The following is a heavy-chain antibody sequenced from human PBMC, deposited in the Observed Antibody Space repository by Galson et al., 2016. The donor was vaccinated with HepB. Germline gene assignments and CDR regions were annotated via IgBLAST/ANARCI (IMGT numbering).Heavy chain of an antibody. Sequence: SVKVSCKASGYTFSRYGLNWVRQAPGQGLEWMGWISVYNGDTTYSQRLQGRVTMTTDTSTSTAWLELRSLSFDDTAVYYCVREGYSYVFSHWGQGTLVTVSS. V-gene: IGHV1-18*01. D-gene: IGHD5-18*01. CDR3: VREGYSYVFSH. CDR1: GYTFSRYG. CDR2: ISVYNGDT. J-gene: IGHJ4*02.